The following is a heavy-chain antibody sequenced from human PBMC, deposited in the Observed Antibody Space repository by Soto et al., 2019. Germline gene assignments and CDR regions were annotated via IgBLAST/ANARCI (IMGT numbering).Heavy chain of an antibody. V-gene: IGHV3-30*03. D-gene: IGHD2-2*01. CDR3: ARGGYCSSTSCYPQYFQH. CDR2: ISYDGSNK. J-gene: IGHJ1*01. CDR1: GFTFSSYG. Sequence: GGSLRLSCAASGFTFSSYGMHWVRQAPGKGLEWVAVISYDGSNKYYADSVKGRFTISRDNAKNSLYLQMNSLRAEDTAVYYCARGGYCSSTSCYPQYFQHWGQGTLVTVSS.